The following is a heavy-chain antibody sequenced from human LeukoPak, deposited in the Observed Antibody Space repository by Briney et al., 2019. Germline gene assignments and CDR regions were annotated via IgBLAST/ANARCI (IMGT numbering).Heavy chain of an antibody. D-gene: IGHD6-13*01. Sequence: GGSLRLSCAASGFTFSDYYMSWIREGPGKGLEWVSYISSSGSTIYYADSVKGRFTISRDNAKNSLYLQMNSLRAEDTAVYYCARATEQQLVRLGWFDPWGQGTLVTVSS. J-gene: IGHJ5*02. CDR2: ISSSGSTI. CDR1: GFTFSDYY. V-gene: IGHV3-11*01. CDR3: ARATEQQLVRLGWFDP.